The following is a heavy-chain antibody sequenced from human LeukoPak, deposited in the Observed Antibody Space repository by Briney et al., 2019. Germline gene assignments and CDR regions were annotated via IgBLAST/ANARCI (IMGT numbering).Heavy chain of an antibody. V-gene: IGHV4-34*01. CDR1: GGSFSGYY. CDR2: IYFSGRT. Sequence: SETLSLTCAVSGGSFSGYYWSWIRQPPGKGLEWIGSIYFSGRTYYNMSLKSRVTISIDTSKNQFSLKVNSVTAADTAVYYCARDNPYGSGTDYWGQGTLVTVSS. D-gene: IGHD3-10*01. CDR3: ARDNPYGSGTDY. J-gene: IGHJ4*02.